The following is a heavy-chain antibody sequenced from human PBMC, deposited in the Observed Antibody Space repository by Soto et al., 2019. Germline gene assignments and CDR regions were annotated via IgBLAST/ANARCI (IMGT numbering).Heavy chain of an antibody. V-gene: IGHV3-23*01. J-gene: IGHJ5*02. Sequence: WWSLRLCCAASGFPFSSTDMTWFRQAPGKGLEWVSTIDGSGGTTYYADSVKGRFTISRDNSINTVFLQMNSLRADDTALYFCAKNSGWFNTWGQGALVTVSS. CDR2: IDGSGGTT. CDR3: AKNSGWFNT. D-gene: IGHD3-10*01. CDR1: GFPFSSTD.